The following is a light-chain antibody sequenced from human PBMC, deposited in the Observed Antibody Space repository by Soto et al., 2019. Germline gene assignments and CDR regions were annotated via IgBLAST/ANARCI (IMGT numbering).Light chain of an antibody. CDR3: FSYRISSYV. CDR2: EVS. CDR1: SGDVGGYKY. V-gene: IGLV2-14*01. Sequence: QSALTQPRSVSGSPGQSITISCTGTSGDVGGYKYVSWYQHHPGKAPKLMIYEVSNRPSGVSGRFSGSKSGNTASLTISGLQAEDEADYYCFSYRISSYVFGTGTKVTVL. J-gene: IGLJ1*01.